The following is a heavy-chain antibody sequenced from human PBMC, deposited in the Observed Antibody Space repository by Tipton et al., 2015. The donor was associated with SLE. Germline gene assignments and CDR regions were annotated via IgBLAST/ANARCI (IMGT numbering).Heavy chain of an antibody. CDR3: ARDRGGNSSVYFDY. V-gene: IGHV4-39*07. CDR2: ISYSGAT. D-gene: IGHD4-23*01. Sequence: LRLSCIVSGGSITTRSYYWGWIRQPPGKGLEWIASISYSGATYYNPSLKSRVTISVDKPEDHFSLRLSAVTAADTAVYYCARDRGGNSSVYFDYWGQGTLVTVSS. J-gene: IGHJ4*02. CDR1: GGSITTRSYY.